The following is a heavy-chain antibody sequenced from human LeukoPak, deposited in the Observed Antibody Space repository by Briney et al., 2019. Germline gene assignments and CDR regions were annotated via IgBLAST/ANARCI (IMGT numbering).Heavy chain of an antibody. D-gene: IGHD3-22*01. V-gene: IGHV4-39*07. CDR1: GGSISSSSYY. CDR2: IYYSGST. Sequence: PSETLSLTCTVSGGSISSSSYYWGWIRQPPGKGLEWIGSIYYSGSTYYNPSLKSRVTISVDTSKNQFSLKLSSVTAADTAVYYCARDESEVVALDYWGQGTLVTVSS. CDR3: ARDESEVVALDY. J-gene: IGHJ4*02.